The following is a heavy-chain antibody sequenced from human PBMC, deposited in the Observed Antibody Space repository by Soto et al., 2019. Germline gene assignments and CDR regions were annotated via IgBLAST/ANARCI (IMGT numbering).Heavy chain of an antibody. D-gene: IGHD2-2*02. CDR3: ARGHPLYCCSTSCHISSFDY. V-gene: IGHV4-34*01. Sequence: QVQLQQWGAGLLKPSETLSLTCAVYGGSFSGYYWSWIRQPPGKGLEWIGEINHSGSTNYNPSLKSRVTILVDTSTRQFSLKLSSVTAADTAVYYCARGHPLYCCSTSCHISSFDYWGQGTLVTVSS. CDR1: GGSFSGYY. J-gene: IGHJ4*02. CDR2: INHSGST.